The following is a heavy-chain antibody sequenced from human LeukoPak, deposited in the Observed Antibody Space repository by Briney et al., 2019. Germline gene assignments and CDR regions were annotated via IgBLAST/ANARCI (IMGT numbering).Heavy chain of an antibody. CDR3: ARPYYYDSRIDP. J-gene: IGHJ5*02. CDR1: GGSIGSGDYY. V-gene: IGHV4-30-4*01. D-gene: IGHD3-22*01. Sequence: SETLSLTCTVSGGSIGSGDYYWSWIRQPPGKGLEWIAYMYYSGSTYYNPSLKSRVTMSADTSKNQLSLKLSSVTAADTAVYYCARPYYYDSRIDPWGQGILVTVSS. CDR2: MYYSGST.